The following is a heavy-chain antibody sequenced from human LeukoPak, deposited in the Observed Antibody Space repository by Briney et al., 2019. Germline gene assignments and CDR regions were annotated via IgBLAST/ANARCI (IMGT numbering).Heavy chain of an antibody. Sequence: GGSLRLSCAASGFTFSSYGMHWVRQAPGKGLEWVAVISYDGSNKYYADSVKGRFTIFRDNSKNTLYLQMNSLRAEDTAVYYCAKDQEDDAFDIWGQGTMVTVSS. J-gene: IGHJ3*02. CDR2: ISYDGSNK. CDR3: AKDQEDDAFDI. CDR1: GFTFSSYG. V-gene: IGHV3-30*18.